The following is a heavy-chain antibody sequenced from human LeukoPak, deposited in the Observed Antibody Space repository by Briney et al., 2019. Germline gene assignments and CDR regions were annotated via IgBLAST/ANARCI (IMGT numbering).Heavy chain of an antibody. CDR2: ISHSGNV. D-gene: IGHD4-11*01. V-gene: IGHV4-34*01. J-gene: IGHJ4*02. CDR3: ARGSRLPLDY. CDR1: GGSFSDYY. Sequence: SETLSLTCAVYGGSFSDYYWNWIRQFPGKGLEWIGEISHSGNVNCNPSLESRVTISMDTSNYQFSPKLSSVTAADTAVYYCARGSRLPLDYWGQGSLVTVSS.